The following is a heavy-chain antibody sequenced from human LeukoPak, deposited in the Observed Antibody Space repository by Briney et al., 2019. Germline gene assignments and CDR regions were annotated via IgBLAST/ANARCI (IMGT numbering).Heavy chain of an antibody. CDR1: GGSTSSGDYY. V-gene: IGHV4-30-4*01. Sequence: SETLSLTCTVSGGSTSSGDYYWSWIRQPPGKGLEWIGYIYYSGSTYYNPSLKSRVTISVDTSKNQFSLKLSSVTAADTAVYYCASTGYDYVPDAFDIWGQGTMVTVSS. CDR2: IYYSGST. D-gene: IGHD3-16*01. J-gene: IGHJ3*02. CDR3: ASTGYDYVPDAFDI.